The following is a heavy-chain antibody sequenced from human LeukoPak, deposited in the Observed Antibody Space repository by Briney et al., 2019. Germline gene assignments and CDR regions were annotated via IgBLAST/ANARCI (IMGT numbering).Heavy chain of an antibody. J-gene: IGHJ6*03. D-gene: IGHD1-26*01. CDR2: IYSGGST. V-gene: IGHV3-53*05. Sequence: GGSLRLSCAASGFTVSSNYMSWVRQAPGKGLEWVSVIYSGGSTYYADSVKGRFTISRDNSKNTLYLQMNSLRAEDTAVYYCARVRTVGARNYYYCYMDVWGKGTTVTVSS. CDR3: ARVRTVGARNYYYCYMDV. CDR1: GFTVSSNY.